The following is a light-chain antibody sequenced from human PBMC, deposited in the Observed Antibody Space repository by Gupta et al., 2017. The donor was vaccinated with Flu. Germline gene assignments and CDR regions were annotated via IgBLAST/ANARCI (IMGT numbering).Light chain of an antibody. Sequence: SFGLTPPPPVPWAPEQPARITCGGNNIGSKSVHWYQQKPGQAPVLVVYDDSDRPSGIPERFSGSNSGNTATLTISRVEAGDEADYYCQVWDSSSDLYVVFGGGTKLTVL. CDR2: DDS. V-gene: IGLV3-21*02. J-gene: IGLJ2*01. CDR3: QVWDSSSDLYVV. CDR1: NIGSKS.